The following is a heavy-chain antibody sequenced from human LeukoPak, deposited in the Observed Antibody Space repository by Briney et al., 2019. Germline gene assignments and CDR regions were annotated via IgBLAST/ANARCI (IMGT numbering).Heavy chain of an antibody. CDR2: INPNSGGT. V-gene: IGHV1-2*02. CDR1: GYTFTGYY. J-gene: IGHJ6*03. Sequence: ASVKVSCKASGYTFTGYYMHWVRQAPGQGLEWMGWINPNSGGTNYAQKFQGRVTMTRDTSISTAYMELSRLRSDDTAVYYCARADGDLPLDYYYYYMDVWGKGTTVTVSS. D-gene: IGHD4-17*01. CDR3: ARADGDLPLDYYYYYMDV.